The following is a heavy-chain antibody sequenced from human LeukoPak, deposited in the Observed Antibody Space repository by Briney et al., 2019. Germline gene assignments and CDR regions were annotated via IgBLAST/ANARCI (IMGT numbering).Heavy chain of an antibody. CDR3: VREVSAWPKNWFDP. D-gene: IGHD3-3*01. Sequence: PSETLSLTCTVSGYSISSGYYWGWIRQPPGKGLEWIGRIYTSGSTTYSPSLKSRVTISRDTSKNQFSLRLSSVTAADTAVYYCVREVSAWPKNWFDPWGQGTLVTVSS. CDR1: GYSISSGYY. V-gene: IGHV4-38-2*02. J-gene: IGHJ5*02. CDR2: IYTSGST.